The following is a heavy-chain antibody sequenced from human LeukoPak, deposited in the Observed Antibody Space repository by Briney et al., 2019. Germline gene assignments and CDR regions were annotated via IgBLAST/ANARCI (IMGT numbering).Heavy chain of an antibody. V-gene: IGHV4-39*07. Sequence: SETLSLTCTVSGDSISSSSHYWGWIRQPPGKGLEWIGSISYSGSTNYNPSLKSRVTISVDTSKNQFSLKLSSVTAADTAVYYCARGRGYSYGRLYYYYMDVWGKGTTVTVSS. CDR1: GDSISSSSHY. J-gene: IGHJ6*03. CDR3: ARGRGYSYGRLYYYYMDV. CDR2: ISYSGST. D-gene: IGHD5-18*01.